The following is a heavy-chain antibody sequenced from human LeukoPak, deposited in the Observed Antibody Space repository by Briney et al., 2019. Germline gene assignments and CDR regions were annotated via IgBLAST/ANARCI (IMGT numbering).Heavy chain of an antibody. CDR2: ITTTGITT. V-gene: IGHV3-23*01. CDR1: GFTFSTCA. J-gene: IGHJ2*01. D-gene: IGHD7-27*01. Sequence: GGSLRLSCAASGFTFSTCAMTWVRQIPGKGLEWVADITTTGITTYYADSVKGRFTISRDNSKNTLYLQMDSLRAEDTAVYFCASRVNWGSWYFDLWGRGTLVPVS. CDR3: ASRVNWGSWYFDL.